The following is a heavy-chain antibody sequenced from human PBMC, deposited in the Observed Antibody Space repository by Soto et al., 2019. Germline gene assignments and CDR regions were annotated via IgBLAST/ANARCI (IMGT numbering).Heavy chain of an antibody. D-gene: IGHD3-10*01. CDR2: ISGSGGST. CDR3: AKDLAGNVVRGTNYY. Sequence: GGSLRLSCAASGFTFSSYAMSWVRQAPGKGLEWVSAISGSGGSTYYADSVKGRFTISRDNSKNTLYLQMNSLRAEDTAVYYCAKDLAGNVVRGTNYYWGQGTLVTVSS. V-gene: IGHV3-23*01. CDR1: GFTFSSYA. J-gene: IGHJ4*02.